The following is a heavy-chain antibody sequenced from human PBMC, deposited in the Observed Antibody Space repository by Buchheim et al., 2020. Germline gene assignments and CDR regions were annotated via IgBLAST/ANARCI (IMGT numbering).Heavy chain of an antibody. Sequence: QVQLVESGGGVVQPGRSLRLSCAASGFTLRTYGMHWVRQAPGKGLEWVTFISHDETNKYYADSVKGRFTISRDNSKNKMSLQMNSLRVEDTAVYYCARGYQSSGRSKFDYWGQGTL. J-gene: IGHJ4*02. V-gene: IGHV3-30-3*01. D-gene: IGHD6-19*01. CDR2: ISHDETNK. CDR1: GFTLRTYG. CDR3: ARGYQSSGRSKFDY.